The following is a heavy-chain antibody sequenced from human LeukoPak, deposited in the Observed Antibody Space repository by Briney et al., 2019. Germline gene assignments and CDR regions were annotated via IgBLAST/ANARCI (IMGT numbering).Heavy chain of an antibody. CDR2: TYYTGNT. D-gene: IGHD6-13*01. Sequence: SETLSLTCTVSGGSISEIYYYWGWIRQPPGKGLEWIGITYYTGNTYYSPSLKSRVTISVDTSKNQFSLNLSSVTAADTAVYYCARLAMLAAAQMPFDDWSQGTLVFVSS. V-gene: IGHV4-39*01. CDR3: ARLAMLAAAQMPFDD. J-gene: IGHJ4*02. CDR1: GGSISEIYYY.